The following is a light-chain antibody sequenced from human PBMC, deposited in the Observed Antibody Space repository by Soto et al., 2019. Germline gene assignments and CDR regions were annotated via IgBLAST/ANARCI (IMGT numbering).Light chain of an antibody. CDR3: QQYNRYSVH. V-gene: IGKV1-5*03. Sequence: GDRVTITCRASQSISNWLVWYQQKPGKAPKFLIYDASTLETGVPSRFSGSGYGTEFTLTIGSLQPDDFATYYCQQYNRYSVHFGGGTKVEMK. CDR2: DAS. J-gene: IGKJ4*01. CDR1: QSISNW.